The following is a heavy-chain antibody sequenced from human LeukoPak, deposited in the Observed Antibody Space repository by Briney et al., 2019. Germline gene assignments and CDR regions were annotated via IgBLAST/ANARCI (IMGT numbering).Heavy chain of an antibody. Sequence: SETLSLTCAVSGGSISSGGYPWSWIRQPPGKGLEWIGYIYHSGSTYYNPSLKSRVTISVDRSKNQFSLKLSSVTAADTAVYYCARAHTDDAFDIWGQGTMVTVSS. CDR1: GGSISSGGYP. CDR3: ARAHTDDAFDI. CDR2: IYHSGST. V-gene: IGHV4-30-2*01. J-gene: IGHJ3*02.